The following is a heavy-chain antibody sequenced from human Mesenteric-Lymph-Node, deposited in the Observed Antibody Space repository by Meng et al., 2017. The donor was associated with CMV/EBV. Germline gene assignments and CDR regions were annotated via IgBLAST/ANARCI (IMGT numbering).Heavy chain of an antibody. CDR3: ARHRYDFWSGHLAAYYYYYGMDV. D-gene: IGHD3-3*01. Sequence: GSLRLSCTVSGGSISSSSYYWGWIRQPPGKGLEWIGSIYYSGSTYYNPSLKSRVTISVDTSKNQFSLKLSSVTAADTAVYYCARHRYDFWSGHLAAYYYYYGMDVWGQGTTVTVSS. CDR1: GGSISSSSYY. J-gene: IGHJ6*02. CDR2: IYYSGST. V-gene: IGHV4-39*01.